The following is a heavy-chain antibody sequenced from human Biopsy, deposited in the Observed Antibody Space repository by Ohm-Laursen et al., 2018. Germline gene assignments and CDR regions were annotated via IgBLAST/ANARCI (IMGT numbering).Heavy chain of an antibody. J-gene: IGHJ4*02. Sequence: SSVKVSCKASGGTFSNCAISWVRQAPGEGLEWMGGIIAVSGLVNYAPKFQGRVSVTADKSTTTAYMELSNLKSEDTAVYYCATPFQYYDSWGGYPPFDHWGQGTLVTVSS. CDR1: GGTFSNCA. CDR2: IIAVSGLV. CDR3: ATPFQYYDSWGGYPPFDH. V-gene: IGHV1-69*17. D-gene: IGHD3-3*01.